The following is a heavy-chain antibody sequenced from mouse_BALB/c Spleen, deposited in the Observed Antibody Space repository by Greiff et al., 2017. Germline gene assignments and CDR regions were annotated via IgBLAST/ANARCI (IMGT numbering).Heavy chain of an antibody. V-gene: IGHV1-5*01. J-gene: IGHJ1*01. D-gene: IGHD1-1*01. CDR3: TRRDYGRVFDV. CDR2: IYPGNSDT. Sequence: EVKLVESGTVLARPGASVKMSCKASGYTFTSYWMHWVKQRPGQGLEWIGAIYPGNSDTSYNQKFKGKAKLTAVTSTSTAYMELSSLTNEDSAVYYCTRRDYGRVFDVWGAGTTVTVSS. CDR1: GYTFTSYW.